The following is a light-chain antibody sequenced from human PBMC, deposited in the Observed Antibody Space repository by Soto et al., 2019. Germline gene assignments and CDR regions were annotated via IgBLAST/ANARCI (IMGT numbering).Light chain of an antibody. J-gene: IGKJ1*01. CDR2: GAS. V-gene: IGKV3-20*01. Sequence: EIVLTQSPGTLSLSPGERATLSCRASQSVSGSYLAWYQQKPGQAPRLPIYGASSGATGIPDRFSGSGSGTDFTLTISRLEPEDFAVYYCQQYGSSPTFGQGTKVDIK. CDR3: QQYGSSPT. CDR1: QSVSGSY.